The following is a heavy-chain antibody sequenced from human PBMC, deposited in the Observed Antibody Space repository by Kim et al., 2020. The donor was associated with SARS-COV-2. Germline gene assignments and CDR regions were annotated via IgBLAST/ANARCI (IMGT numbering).Heavy chain of an antibody. D-gene: IGHD5-18*01. CDR1: GGSIRSSSYY. V-gene: IGHV4-39*01. Sequence: SETLSLTCTVSGGSIRSSSYYWGWIRQPPGKGLEWIGSIYYMGSTYYNPSLKSRVTISVDTTKNQFSLKLSSVTAADTAVYYCARQPGWIQLWYFDYWGQGTLVTVSS. CDR3: ARQPGWIQLWYFDY. J-gene: IGHJ4*02. CDR2: IYYMGST.